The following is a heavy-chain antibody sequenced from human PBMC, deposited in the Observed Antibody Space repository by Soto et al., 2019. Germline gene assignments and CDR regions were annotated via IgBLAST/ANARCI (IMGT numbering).Heavy chain of an antibody. CDR3: AKDRYRKGSGIQSPDY. D-gene: IGHD3-10*01. V-gene: IGHV3-9*01. J-gene: IGHJ4*02. Sequence: GGSLRLSCAASGFTFDDYAMHWVRQAPGKGLEWVSGISWNSGSIGYADSVKGRFTISRDNAKNSLYLQMNSLRAEDTALYYCAKDRYRKGSGIQSPDYWGQGTLVTVSS. CDR1: GFTFDDYA. CDR2: ISWNSGSI.